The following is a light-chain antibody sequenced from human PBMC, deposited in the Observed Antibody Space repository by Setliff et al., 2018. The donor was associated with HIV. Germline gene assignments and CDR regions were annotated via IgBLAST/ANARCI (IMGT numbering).Light chain of an antibody. CDR3: AAWDDSLNGPV. CDR1: SSNIGSNT. CDR2: GNS. J-gene: IGLJ2*01. Sequence: QSVLTQPPSVSGTPGQRLTISCSGGSSNIGSNTVNWYQQVPGTAPKLLIYGNSQRPSGVPDLFSGSKSGTSASLAVSGLQTEDEVDYYCAAWDDSLNGPVFGGGTKVTVL. V-gene: IGLV1-44*01.